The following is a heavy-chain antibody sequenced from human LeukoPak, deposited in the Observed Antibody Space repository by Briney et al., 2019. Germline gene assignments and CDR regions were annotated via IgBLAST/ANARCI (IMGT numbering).Heavy chain of an antibody. CDR3: AKHSTGVEC. D-gene: IGHD3-10*01. CDR2: INSDESDT. Sequence: GGSLRLSCVASGFTFSNYWMHWVRQAPGKGLIWVSRINSDESDTTYADSVKGRFTISRDNAKNTLYLQMNSLRAEDTAVYYCAKHSTGVECWGRGTLVTVSS. V-gene: IGHV3-74*01. J-gene: IGHJ2*01. CDR1: GFTFSNYW.